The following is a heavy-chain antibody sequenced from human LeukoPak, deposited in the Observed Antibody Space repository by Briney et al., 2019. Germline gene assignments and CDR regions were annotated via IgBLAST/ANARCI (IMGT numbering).Heavy chain of an antibody. CDR1: GFTFDDYA. CDR3: AKDMSSYGSGSSYNPWGPFDS. D-gene: IGHD3-10*01. CDR2: IAWNTGNT. V-gene: IGHV3-9*01. Sequence: PGPSLRLSCAASGFTFDDYAMHWVRQAPGKGLEWVSGIAWNTGNTGYADSVKGRFTISRDNAENSLYLQMNRLRAEDTALYYCAKDMSSYGSGSSYNPWGPFDSWGQGTLVTVSS. J-gene: IGHJ4*02.